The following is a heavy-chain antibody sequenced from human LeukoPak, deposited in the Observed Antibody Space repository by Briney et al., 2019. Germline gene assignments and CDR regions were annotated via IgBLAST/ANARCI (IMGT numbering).Heavy chain of an antibody. V-gene: IGHV3-21*01. Sequence: KPGGSLRLSCAASGFTFSSYSMNWVRQAPGKGLEWVSSISSSSSYIYYADSVKGRFTISRDSAKNSLYLQMNSLRAEDTAVYYCARVGGSYYYDSSGYYHEGDAFDIWGQGTMVTVSS. CDR3: ARVGGSYYYDSSGYYHEGDAFDI. D-gene: IGHD3-22*01. J-gene: IGHJ3*02. CDR1: GFTFSSYS. CDR2: ISSSSSYI.